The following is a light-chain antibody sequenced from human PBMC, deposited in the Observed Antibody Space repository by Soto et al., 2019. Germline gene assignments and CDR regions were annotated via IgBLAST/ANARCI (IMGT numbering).Light chain of an antibody. CDR3: QQYGSSRLT. Sequence: DILLTQSPGTQALSPVQRATLSCRASQSVSSSFVTWYQQKPGQAPRLLIYGASSRATGIPDRFSGSGSGTDFTLTISRLEPEDFAVYYCQQYGSSRLTFGGGTKVDIK. CDR1: QSVSSSF. CDR2: GAS. V-gene: IGKV3-20*01. J-gene: IGKJ4*01.